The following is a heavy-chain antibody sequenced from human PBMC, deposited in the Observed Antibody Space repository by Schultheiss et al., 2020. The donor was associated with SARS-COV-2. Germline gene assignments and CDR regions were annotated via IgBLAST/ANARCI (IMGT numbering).Heavy chain of an antibody. CDR1: GFTVSSYA. Sequence: GGSLRLSCAASGFTVSSYAMHWVRQAPGKGLEWVTVISFDGSNEYYADSVKGRFTISRDNSKNTLYLQMNSLRAEDTAVYYCARDRTIDYYDSRGFDPWGQGTLVTVSS. J-gene: IGHJ5*02. CDR2: ISFDGSNE. CDR3: ARDRTIDYYDSRGFDP. D-gene: IGHD3-22*01. V-gene: IGHV3-30*01.